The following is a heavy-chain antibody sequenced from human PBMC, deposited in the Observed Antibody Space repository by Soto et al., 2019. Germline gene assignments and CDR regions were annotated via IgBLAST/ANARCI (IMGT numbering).Heavy chain of an antibody. J-gene: IGHJ5*02. V-gene: IGHV1-69*02. D-gene: IGHD6-19*01. CDR1: GGTFSSYT. CDR2: IIPILGIA. Sequence: QVQLVQSGAEVKKPGSSVKVSCKASGGTFSSYTISWVRQAPGQGLEWMGRIIPILGIATYAQKFQGRVTITADNSTSTAYMQLSILRSEDTAVYYCARGGGIAVAGTAGWFDPWGQGTLVTVSS. CDR3: ARGGGIAVAGTAGWFDP.